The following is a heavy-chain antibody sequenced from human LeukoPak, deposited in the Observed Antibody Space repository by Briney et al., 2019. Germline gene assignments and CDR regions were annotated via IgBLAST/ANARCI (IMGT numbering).Heavy chain of an antibody. Sequence: VKPSETPSLTCAVSGGSISSYYWSWIRQPPGKGLEWIGYIYYSGSTNYNPSLKSRVTISVDTSKNQFSLKLSSVTAADTAVYYCARHLGYDSSGYYPYYYYYGMDVWGQGTTVTVSS. CDR2: IYYSGST. D-gene: IGHD3-22*01. CDR3: ARHLGYDSSGYYPYYYYYGMDV. V-gene: IGHV4-59*08. J-gene: IGHJ6*02. CDR1: GGSISSYY.